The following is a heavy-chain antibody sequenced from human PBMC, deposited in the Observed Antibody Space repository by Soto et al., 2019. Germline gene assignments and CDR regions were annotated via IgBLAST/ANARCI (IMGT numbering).Heavy chain of an antibody. D-gene: IGHD6-13*01. Sequence: GESMKISCXGCAYSFTSYSISWVRQMPGKGLEWMGRIDPSDSYTNYSPSFQGHVTISADKSMSTAYLQWSSLKASDTAMYYCASSGYSSSWSDYWGQGTLVTVSS. CDR3: ASSGYSSSWSDY. V-gene: IGHV5-10-1*01. CDR2: IDPSDSYT. CDR1: AYSFTSYS. J-gene: IGHJ4*02.